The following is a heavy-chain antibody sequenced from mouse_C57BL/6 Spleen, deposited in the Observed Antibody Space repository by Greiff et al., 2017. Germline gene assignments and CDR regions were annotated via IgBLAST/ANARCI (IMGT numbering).Heavy chain of an antibody. J-gene: IGHJ4*01. Sequence: EVQRVESGGGLVKPGGSLKLSCAASGFTFSSYAMSWVRQTPEKRLEWVATISDGGSYTYYPDNVKGRFTISRDNAKNNLYLQMSHLKSEDTAMYYCARGNYYGSSYAYAMDYWGQGTSVTVSS. CDR2: ISDGGSYT. CDR3: ARGNYYGSSYAYAMDY. V-gene: IGHV5-4*01. D-gene: IGHD1-1*01. CDR1: GFTFSSYA.